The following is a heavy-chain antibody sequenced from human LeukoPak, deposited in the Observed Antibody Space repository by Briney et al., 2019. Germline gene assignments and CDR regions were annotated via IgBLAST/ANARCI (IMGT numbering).Heavy chain of an antibody. Sequence: PGGSLRLSCAASGFPFSTYWIHWVRQVPGKGLVWVSRIDSDGRSTTYADSVKGRFTISRDNAKNTLFLQMNSLRVEDTAVYYCTRGGLWFGAFLDYWGQGTRVTVSS. V-gene: IGHV3-74*01. CDR2: IDSDGRST. CDR1: GFPFSTYW. CDR3: TRGGLWFGAFLDY. J-gene: IGHJ4*02. D-gene: IGHD3-10*01.